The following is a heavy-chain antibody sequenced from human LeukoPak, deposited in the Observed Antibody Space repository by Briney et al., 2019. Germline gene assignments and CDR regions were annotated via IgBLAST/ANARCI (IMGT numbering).Heavy chain of an antibody. V-gene: IGHV4-39*01. J-gene: IGHJ4*02. Sequence: SETLSLTCTVSGGSISSSSYYWGWIRQPPGKGLEWIGSIYYSGSTYYNPSLKSRVTISVDTSKNQFSLKLSSVTAADTAVYYCAKTTVTRQLHYWGQGTLVTVSS. D-gene: IGHD4-17*01. CDR3: AKTTVTRQLHY. CDR2: IYYSGST. CDR1: GGSISSSSYY.